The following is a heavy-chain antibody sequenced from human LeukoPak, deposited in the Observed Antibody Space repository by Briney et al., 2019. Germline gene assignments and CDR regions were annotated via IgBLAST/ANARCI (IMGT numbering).Heavy chain of an antibody. CDR3: AREVVQLWLLFDY. Sequence: SETLSLTCAVYGGSFSGYYWSWIRQPPGKGLEWIGEINHSGSTNYNPSLKSRVTISVDTSKNQFSLKLSSVTAADAAVYYCAREVVQLWLLFDYWGQGTLVTVSS. V-gene: IGHV4-34*01. D-gene: IGHD5-18*01. CDR1: GGSFSGYY. CDR2: INHSGST. J-gene: IGHJ4*02.